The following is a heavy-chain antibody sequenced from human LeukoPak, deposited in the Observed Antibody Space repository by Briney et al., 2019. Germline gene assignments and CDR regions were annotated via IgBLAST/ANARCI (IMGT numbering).Heavy chain of an antibody. CDR1: GGSISSSSYY. D-gene: IGHD3-9*01. CDR3: ARAPPDYDILTGYYRTWFDP. V-gene: IGHV4-39*06. CDR2: IHYSGSA. J-gene: IGHJ5*02. Sequence: SETLSLTCTVSGGSISSSSYYWGWIRQPPGKGLEWIGSIHYSGSAYYNPSLRSRVTISIDTAKNHFALKLSSVTAADTAVYYCARAPPDYDILTGYYRTWFDPWGQGTLVTVSS.